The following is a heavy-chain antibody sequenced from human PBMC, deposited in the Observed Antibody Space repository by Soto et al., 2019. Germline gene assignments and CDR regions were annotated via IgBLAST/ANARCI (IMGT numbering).Heavy chain of an antibody. CDR3: TKDRLVFCTGDCYPPSYFDS. D-gene: IGHD2-21*02. Sequence: GGSLRLSCAAPGFTFSSYGMHWVRQAPGKGLEWVAVISYDGRDKYYADSVKGRFTISRDSSKNTLYLQMNSLRAEDTAVYYCTKDRLVFCTGDCYPPSYFDSWGQGTLVTVSS. J-gene: IGHJ4*02. V-gene: IGHV3-30*18. CDR1: GFTFSSYG. CDR2: ISYDGRDK.